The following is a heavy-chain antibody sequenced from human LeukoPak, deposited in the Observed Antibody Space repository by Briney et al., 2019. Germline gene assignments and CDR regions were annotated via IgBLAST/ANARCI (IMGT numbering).Heavy chain of an antibody. CDR2: ISGSGTI. J-gene: IGHJ5*02. V-gene: IGHV4-4*07. Sequence: SETLSLTCTVSGGSIHSYWSWIRQPAGKGLEWIGRISGSGTITYNPALQSRLTISIDTSKNQFSLKLMSVTAADTAVYYCARIYSSSWFLNWFDPWGQGTLVTVSS. D-gene: IGHD6-13*01. CDR3: ARIYSSSWFLNWFDP. CDR1: GGSIHSY.